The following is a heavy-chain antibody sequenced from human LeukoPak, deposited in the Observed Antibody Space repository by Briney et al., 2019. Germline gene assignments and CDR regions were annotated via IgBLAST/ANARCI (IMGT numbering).Heavy chain of an antibody. Sequence: PGGSLRLSCAASGFTFDDYAMHWVRHAPGKGLEWVSGISWNSGSIGYADSVKGRFTISRDNAKNSLYLQMNSLRAEDTALYYCAKDILYGSVETTGFDYWGQGTLVTVSS. D-gene: IGHD2-8*01. CDR2: ISWNSGSI. CDR3: AKDILYGSVETTGFDY. V-gene: IGHV3-9*01. CDR1: GFTFDDYA. J-gene: IGHJ4*02.